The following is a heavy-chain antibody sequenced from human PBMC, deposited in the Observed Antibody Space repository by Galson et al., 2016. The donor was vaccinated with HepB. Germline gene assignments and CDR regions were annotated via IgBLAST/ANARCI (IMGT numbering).Heavy chain of an antibody. D-gene: IGHD4-17*01. Sequence: SLRLSCAASGFIFNTYGMYWVRQAPGKGLEWLAHIWYDGSNKYYGDSVRGRFTISRDNSENTLSLQMHSLRAEDTAVYYCAKDGSTATTWGPKWGYYGMDVWGQGTTVTVSS. CDR1: GFIFNTYG. V-gene: IGHV3-33*06. J-gene: IGHJ6*02. CDR3: AKDGSTATTWGPKWGYYGMDV. CDR2: IWYDGSNK.